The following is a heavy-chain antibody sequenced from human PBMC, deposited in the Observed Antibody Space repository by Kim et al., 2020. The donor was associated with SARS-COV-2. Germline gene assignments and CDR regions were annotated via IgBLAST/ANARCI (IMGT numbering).Heavy chain of an antibody. CDR1: GFTFSSYS. V-gene: IGHV3-30*04. Sequence: GGSLRLFCAASGFTFSSYSIHWVRQAPGKGLEWVAVISYDGSNKYYADSVKGRFTISRDNSKNTLYLQMNSLRAEDTAVYYCARVKHPHLPPGLAVAGHWGQGTLVTVSS. J-gene: IGHJ4*02. CDR3: ARVKHPHLPPGLAVAGH. D-gene: IGHD6-19*01. CDR2: ISYDGSNK.